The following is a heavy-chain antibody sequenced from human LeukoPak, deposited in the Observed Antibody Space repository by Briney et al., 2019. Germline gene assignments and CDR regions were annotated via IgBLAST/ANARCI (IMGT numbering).Heavy chain of an antibody. CDR2: IRYDGSNK. CDR3: AKDLDKRGSIVVVPAAPFDY. Sequence: GGSLRLSCAASGFTFSSYGMHWVRQAPGKGLEWVAFIRYDGSNKYYADSVKGRFTISRDNSKNTLFLQMNSLRAEDTAVYYCAKDLDKRGSIVVVPAAPFDYWGQGTLVTVS. D-gene: IGHD2-2*01. CDR1: GFTFSSYG. V-gene: IGHV3-30*02. J-gene: IGHJ4*02.